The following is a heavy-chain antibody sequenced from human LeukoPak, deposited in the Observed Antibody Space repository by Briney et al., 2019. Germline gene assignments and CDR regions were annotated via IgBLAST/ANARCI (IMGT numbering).Heavy chain of an antibody. D-gene: IGHD3-22*01. CDR2: ISGSGGST. CDR3: ARRVYYYDSSGYVQDV. CDR1: GFIFSSYA. Sequence: GGSLRLSCAASGFIFSSYAMSWVRQAPGKGLEWVSAISGSGGSTYYADSVKGRFTISRDNSKNTLYLQMNSLRAEDTAVYYCARRVYYYDSSGYVQDVWGKGTTVTVSS. J-gene: IGHJ6*04. V-gene: IGHV3-23*01.